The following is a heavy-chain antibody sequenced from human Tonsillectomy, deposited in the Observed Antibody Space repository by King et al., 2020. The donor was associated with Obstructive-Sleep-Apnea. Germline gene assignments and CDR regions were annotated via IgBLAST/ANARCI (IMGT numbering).Heavy chain of an antibody. CDR1: GFTFSSYG. CDR2: ISYDGSNK. V-gene: IGHV3-30*18. Sequence: VQLVESGGGVVQPGRSLRLSCAASGFTFSSYGMHWVRQAPGKGLEWVAVISYDGSNKYYADSVKGRFTISRDNYKNKLYLQMNSLIAEDTAVYYCAKDVYSGSYIYYYYGMDVWGQGTTVTVSS. CDR3: AKDVYSGSYIYYYYGMDV. J-gene: IGHJ6*02. D-gene: IGHD1-26*01.